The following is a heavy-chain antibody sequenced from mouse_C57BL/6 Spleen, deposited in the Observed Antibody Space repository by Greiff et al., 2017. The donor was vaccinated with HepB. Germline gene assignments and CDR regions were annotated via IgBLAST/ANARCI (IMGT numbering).Heavy chain of an antibody. V-gene: IGHV3-6*01. CDR2: ISYDGSN. Sequence: DVKLQESGPGLVKPSQSLSLPCSVTGYSITSGYYWNWIRQFPGNKLEWMGYISYDGSNNYNPSLKNRISITRDTSKNQFFLKLNSVTTEDTATYYCARRGIGNYVWFAYWGQGTLVTVSA. D-gene: IGHD2-1*01. CDR1: GYSITSGYY. J-gene: IGHJ3*01. CDR3: ARRGIGNYVWFAY.